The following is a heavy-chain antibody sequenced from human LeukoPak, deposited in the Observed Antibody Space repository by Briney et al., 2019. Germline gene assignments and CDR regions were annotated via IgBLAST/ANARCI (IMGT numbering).Heavy chain of an antibody. J-gene: IGHJ4*02. CDR1: GFTFSSYS. CDR2: ISSSSTTI. V-gene: IGHV3-48*04. CDR3: AMYYYDNSGYAQG. D-gene: IGHD3-22*01. Sequence: PGGSLRLSCAASGFTFSSYSMNWVRQAPGKGLEWVSYISSSSTTIYYADSVKDRFTISRDNAKNSLYLQMNSLRAEDTAVYYCAMYYYDNSGYAQGWGQGTLVTVSS.